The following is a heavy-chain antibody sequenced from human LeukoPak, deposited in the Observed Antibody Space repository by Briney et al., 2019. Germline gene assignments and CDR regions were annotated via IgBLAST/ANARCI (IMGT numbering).Heavy chain of an antibody. V-gene: IGHV4-4*07. CDR2: INGNGVT. J-gene: IGHJ5*02. CDR3: VRDQLRTTYRFSWDP. Sequence: SETLSLTCTVSGGSIGFYFWSWIRQSAGRGLEWIGLINGNGVTNNNPSLKSRLSMSVDTSKNQFSLNLRSVTAADTPVYYCVRDQLRTTYRFSWDPWGQGILVTV. D-gene: IGHD3-16*02. CDR1: GGSIGFYF.